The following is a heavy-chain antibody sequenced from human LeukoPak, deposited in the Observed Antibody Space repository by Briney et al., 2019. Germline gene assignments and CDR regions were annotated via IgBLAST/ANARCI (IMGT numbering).Heavy chain of an antibody. CDR3: AGGVRGVIMGGGYYYYYGMDV. Sequence: SETLSLTCTVSGGSVSSGSYYWSWIRQPPGRGLEWIGYIYYSGSTNYNPSLKSRVTISVDTSKNQFSLKLSSVTAADTAVYYGAGGVRGVIMGGGYYYYYGMDVWGKGTTVTVSS. CDR1: GGSVSSGSYY. D-gene: IGHD3-10*01. CDR2: IYYSGST. J-gene: IGHJ6*04. V-gene: IGHV4-61*01.